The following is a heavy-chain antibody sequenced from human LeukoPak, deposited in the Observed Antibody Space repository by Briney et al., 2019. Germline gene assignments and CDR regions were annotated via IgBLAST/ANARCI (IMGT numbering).Heavy chain of an antibody. J-gene: IGHJ4*02. V-gene: IGHV3-30*18. CDR3: AKAHGSSSCPDY. Sequence: PGGSLRLSWAASGFTFSSYGMHWVRQAPGKGLEWVAVISYDGSNKYYADSVKGRFTISRDNSKNTLYLQMNSLRAEDTAVYYCAKAHGSSSCPDYWGQGTLVTVSS. CDR2: ISYDGSNK. D-gene: IGHD6-13*01. CDR1: GFTFSSYG.